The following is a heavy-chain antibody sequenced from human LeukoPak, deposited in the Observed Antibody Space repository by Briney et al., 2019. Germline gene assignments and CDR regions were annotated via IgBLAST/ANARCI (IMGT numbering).Heavy chain of an antibody. D-gene: IGHD4-17*01. CDR3: AEPYGDYVGY. CDR1: GFIFSSYA. CDR2: ISYDGSNK. V-gene: IGHV3-30-3*01. Sequence: GRSLRLSCAASGFIFSSYAMHWVRQAPGKGLEWVVVISYDGSNKYYADSVKGRFTISRDNSKNTLYLQMNSLRAEDTAVYYCAEPYGDYVGYWGQGTLVTVSS. J-gene: IGHJ4*02.